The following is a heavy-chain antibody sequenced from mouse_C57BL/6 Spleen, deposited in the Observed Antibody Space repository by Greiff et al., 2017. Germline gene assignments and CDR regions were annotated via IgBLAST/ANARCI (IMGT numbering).Heavy chain of an antibody. D-gene: IGHD1-1*01. V-gene: IGHV1-26*01. CDR2: INPNNGGT. CDR1: GYTFTDYY. CDR3: ARGDYYGSSSSY. Sequence: VQLQQSGPELVKPGASVKISCKASGYTFTDYYMNWVKQSHGKSLEWIGDINPNNGGTSYNQKFKGKATLTVDKSSSTAYMELRSLTSEDSAVYYCARGDYYGSSSSYWGQGTTLTVSS. J-gene: IGHJ2*01.